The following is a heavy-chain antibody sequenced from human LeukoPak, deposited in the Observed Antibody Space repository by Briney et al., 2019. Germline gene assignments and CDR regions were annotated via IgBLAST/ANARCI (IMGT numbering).Heavy chain of an antibody. CDR2: ISGTGGTT. CDR3: AREPYGSGSYQFDY. CDR1: GFTFSSNA. V-gene: IGHV3-48*02. J-gene: IGHJ4*02. D-gene: IGHD3-10*01. Sequence: GGSLRLSCAASGFTFSSNAMCWVRQAPGKGLEWVSLISGTGGTTYYADSVKGRFTISRDNAKNSLYLQMNSLRDEDTAVYYCAREPYGSGSYQFDYWGQGTLVTVSS.